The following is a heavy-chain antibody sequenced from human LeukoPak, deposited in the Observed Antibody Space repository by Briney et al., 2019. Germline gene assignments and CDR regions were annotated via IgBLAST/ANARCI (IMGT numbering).Heavy chain of an antibody. V-gene: IGHV3-74*01. J-gene: IGHJ4*02. Sequence: GGSLRLSCAASGFTFSSYWMHWVRQAPGKGLVWVSRINTDGSSTSYADSVKGRFTISRDNAKNTLYLQMNSLRAEDTAAYYCARVDTAMGPQDYWGQGTLVTVSS. D-gene: IGHD5-18*01. CDR3: ARVDTAMGPQDY. CDR1: GFTFSSYW. CDR2: INTDGSST.